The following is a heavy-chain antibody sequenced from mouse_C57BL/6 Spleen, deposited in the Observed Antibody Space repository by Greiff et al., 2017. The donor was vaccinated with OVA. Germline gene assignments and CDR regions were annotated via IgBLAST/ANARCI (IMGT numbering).Heavy chain of an antibody. CDR2: IYPGDGDT. CDR1: GYAFSSSW. D-gene: IGHD1-1*01. V-gene: IGHV1-82*01. J-gene: IGHJ4*01. Sequence: QVQLQQSGPELVKPGASVKISCKASGYAFSSSWMNWVKQRPGKGLEWIGRIYPGDGDTNYNGKFKGKATLTADKSSSTAYMQLSSLTSEDSAVYFCARGTYYYGSSHYAMDYWGQGTSVTVSS. CDR3: ARGTYYYGSSHYAMDY.